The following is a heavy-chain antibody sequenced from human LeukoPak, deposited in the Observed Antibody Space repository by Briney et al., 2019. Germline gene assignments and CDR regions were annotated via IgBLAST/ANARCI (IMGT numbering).Heavy chain of an antibody. J-gene: IGHJ4*02. V-gene: IGHV4-39*07. CDR1: GGSISSSSYY. CDR3: ARETSGSGIDY. D-gene: IGHD3-10*01. Sequence: SETLSLTCTVSGGSISSSSYYWGWIRQPPGKGLEWIGSVYYSGSTYYIPSLKSRVTISIDTSKNQFSLKLSSVTAADTAVYYCARETSGSGIDYWGQGPLVTVSS. CDR2: VYYSGST.